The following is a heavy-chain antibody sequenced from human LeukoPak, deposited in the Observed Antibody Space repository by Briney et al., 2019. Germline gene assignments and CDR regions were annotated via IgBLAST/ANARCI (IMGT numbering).Heavy chain of an antibody. D-gene: IGHD6-19*01. CDR3: ARGPPGWDSDY. CDR1: GYTFTNYG. CDR2: ISAYNGNT. J-gene: IGHJ4*02. V-gene: IGHV1-18*01. Sequence: ALVKVSCKTSGYTFTNYGVSWVRQAPGQGLEWMGWISAYNGNTSYAQKLQGRVTMTTDTSTSTAYMELRSLRSDDTAVYYCARGPPGWDSDYWGQGTLVTVSS.